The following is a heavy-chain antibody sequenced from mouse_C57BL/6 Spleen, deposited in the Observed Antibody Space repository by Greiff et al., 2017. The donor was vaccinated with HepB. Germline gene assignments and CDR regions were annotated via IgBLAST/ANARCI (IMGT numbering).Heavy chain of an antibody. CDR1: GFTFSDYG. CDR3: AKGTYYSNRGDFDY. CDR2: ISSGSSTI. V-gene: IGHV5-17*01. J-gene: IGHJ2*01. Sequence: EVKLVESGGGLVKPGGSLKLSCAASGFTFSDYGMHWVRQAPEKGLEWVAYISSGSSTIYYADTVKGRFTISRDNAKNTLFLQMTSLRSEDTAMYYCAKGTYYSNRGDFDYWGQGTTLTVSS. D-gene: IGHD2-5*01.